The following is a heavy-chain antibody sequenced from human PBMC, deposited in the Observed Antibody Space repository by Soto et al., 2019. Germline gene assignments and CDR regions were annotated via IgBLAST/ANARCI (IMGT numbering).Heavy chain of an antibody. V-gene: IGHV1-8*01. CDR3: AREKFAPYCGGDCYSGWFDP. CDR2: MNPNSGNT. J-gene: IGHJ5*02. D-gene: IGHD2-21*02. CDR1: GYTFTSYD. Sequence: ASVKVSCKASGYTFTSYDINWVRQATGQGLEWMGWMNPNSGNTGYAQKFQGRVTMTRNTSISTAYMELSSLRSEDTAVYYCAREKFAPYCGGDCYSGWFDPWGQGTLVTVSS.